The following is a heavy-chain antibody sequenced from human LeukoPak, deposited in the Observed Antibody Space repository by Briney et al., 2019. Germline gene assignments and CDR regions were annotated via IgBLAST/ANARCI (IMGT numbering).Heavy chain of an antibody. Sequence: GGSLRLSCEASGFTSSSYAMSWVRQAPGKGLEWVSAISGSGGSTYYADSVKGRFTISRDNSKNTLYLQMNSLRAEDTAVYYCADYYYDSSGYYPEYFQHWGQGTLVTVSS. D-gene: IGHD3-22*01. CDR2: ISGSGGST. CDR3: ADYYYDSSGYYPEYFQH. CDR1: GFTSSSYA. V-gene: IGHV3-23*01. J-gene: IGHJ1*01.